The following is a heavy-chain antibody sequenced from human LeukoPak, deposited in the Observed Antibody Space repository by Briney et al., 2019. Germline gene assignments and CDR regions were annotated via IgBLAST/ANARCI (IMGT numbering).Heavy chain of an antibody. V-gene: IGHV3-23*01. CDR2: ISGSDGST. D-gene: IGHD2/OR15-2a*01. Sequence: GGSLRLSCAASGFTFSSYAMSWVRQAPGKGLEWVSGISGSDGSTYYADSVKGRFTISRDNSKNTLYLQMNSLRAEDTAVYYCARAGNTRFDYWGQGTLVTVSS. CDR3: ARAGNTRFDY. J-gene: IGHJ4*02. CDR1: GFTFSSYA.